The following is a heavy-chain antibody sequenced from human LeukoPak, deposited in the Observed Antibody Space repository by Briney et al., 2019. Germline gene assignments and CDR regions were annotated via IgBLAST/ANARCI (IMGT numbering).Heavy chain of an antibody. CDR3: AKDSPGIQLWLLYGRDYYYYYMDV. D-gene: IGHD5-18*01. CDR1: GFTFSSYW. CDR2: IKQDGSEK. J-gene: IGHJ6*03. Sequence: PGGSLRLSCAASGFTFSSYWMSWVRQAPGKGLEWVANIKQDGSEKYYVDSVKGRFTISRDNAKNSLYLQMNSLRAEDTAVYYCAKDSPGIQLWLLYGRDYYYYYMDVWGKGTTVTVSS. V-gene: IGHV3-7*03.